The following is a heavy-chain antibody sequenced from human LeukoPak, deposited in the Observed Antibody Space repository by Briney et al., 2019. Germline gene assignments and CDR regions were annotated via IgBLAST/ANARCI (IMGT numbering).Heavy chain of an antibody. D-gene: IGHD2-15*01. CDR1: GFNFANYY. J-gene: IGHJ4*02. Sequence: PGGSLRLSCAASGFNFANYYMAWVRQGPGKGLEWVSEINWSGSYTGHADSVQGRFTTSRDNAKSSLHLEMSNLRVEDTALYYCARSYAFRYEVFDLWGPGTLVTVSS. CDR3: ARSYAFRYEVFDL. V-gene: IGHV3-20*04. CDR2: INWSGSYT.